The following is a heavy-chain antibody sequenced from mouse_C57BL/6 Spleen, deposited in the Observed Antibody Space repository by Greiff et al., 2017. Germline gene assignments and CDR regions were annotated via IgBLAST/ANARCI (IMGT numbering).Heavy chain of an antibody. J-gene: IGHJ1*03. Sequence: EVKLMESGGGLVKPGGSLKLSCAASGFTFSDYGMHWVRQAPEKGLEWVAYISSGSSNTYYADTVKGRFTISRDNAKNTLFLQMTSLRSEDTAMDYCASGILRWGYFDVWGTGTTVTVSS. V-gene: IGHV5-17*01. CDR2: ISSGSSNT. CDR3: ASGILRWGYFDV. CDR1: GFTFSDYG. D-gene: IGHD1-1*01.